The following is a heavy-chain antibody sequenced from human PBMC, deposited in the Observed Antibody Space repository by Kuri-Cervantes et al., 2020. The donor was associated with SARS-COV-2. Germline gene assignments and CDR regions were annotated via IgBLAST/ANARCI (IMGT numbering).Heavy chain of an antibody. Sequence: GESLKISCAASGFTFRSYWMTWVRQAPGKGLEWVANIKQDGSEKYYVDSVKGRFTISRDNAKNSLYLQMNSLRAEDTAVYHCARDGLQEWADYWGRGTLVTVSS. CDR3: ARDGLQEWADY. CDR2: IKQDGSEK. CDR1: GFTFRSYW. J-gene: IGHJ4*02. V-gene: IGHV3-7*01. D-gene: IGHD3/OR15-3a*01.